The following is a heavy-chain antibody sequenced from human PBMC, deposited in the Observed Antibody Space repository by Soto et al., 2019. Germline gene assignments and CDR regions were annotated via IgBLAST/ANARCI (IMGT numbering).Heavy chain of an antibody. Sequence: SVKVSCKASGGTFSSYAISWVRQAPGQGLEWMGGIIPIFGTANYAQKFQGGVTITADESTSTAYMELSSLRSEDTAVYYCARDKGYGDSRFDYWGQGTLVTVSS. CDR1: GGTFSSYA. J-gene: IGHJ4*02. CDR3: ARDKGYGDSRFDY. D-gene: IGHD4-17*01. V-gene: IGHV1-69*13. CDR2: IIPIFGTA.